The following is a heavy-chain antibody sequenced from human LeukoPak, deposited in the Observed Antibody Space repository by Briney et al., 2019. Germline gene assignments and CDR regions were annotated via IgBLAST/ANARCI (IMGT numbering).Heavy chain of an antibody. D-gene: IGHD1-26*01. J-gene: IGHJ5*02. CDR2: ISSSGSTI. CDR3: ARDQGLRWELLHWFDP. V-gene: IGHV3-11*01. CDR1: GFTFSDYY. Sequence: GGSLRLSCAASGFTFSDYYMSWIRQAPGKGLEWVSYISSSGSTIYYADSVKGRSTISRDNAKNSLYLQMNSLRAEDTAVYYCARDQGLRWELLHWFDPWGQGTLVTVSS.